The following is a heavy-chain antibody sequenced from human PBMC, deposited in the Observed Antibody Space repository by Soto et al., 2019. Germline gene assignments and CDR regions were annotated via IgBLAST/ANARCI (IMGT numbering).Heavy chain of an antibody. V-gene: IGHV1-18*01. CDR3: AREAVSGSYARWFDP. Sequence: QVQLVQSGAEVKKPGASVKVSCKASGYTFTSYGISWVRQAPGQGLEWMGWISAYNGNTNYAQKLQGRVTMTTDTSSSTAYMELRSLRSDDTAVYYGAREAVSGSYARWFDPWGQGTLVTVSS. D-gene: IGHD1-26*01. CDR1: GYTFTSYG. CDR2: ISAYNGNT. J-gene: IGHJ5*02.